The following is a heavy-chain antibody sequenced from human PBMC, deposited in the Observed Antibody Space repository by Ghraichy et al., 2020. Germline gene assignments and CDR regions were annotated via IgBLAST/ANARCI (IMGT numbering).Heavy chain of an antibody. CDR1: GGSISSYY. CDR2: IYYSGST. J-gene: IGHJ4*02. D-gene: IGHD1-26*01. V-gene: IGHV4-59*01. Sequence: SETLSLTCTVSGGSISSYYWSWIRQPPGKGLEWIGYIYYSGSTNYNPSLKSRVTISVDTSKNQFSLKLSSVTAADTAVYYCARELWSERAFDYWGQGTLVTVSS. CDR3: ARELWSERAFDY.